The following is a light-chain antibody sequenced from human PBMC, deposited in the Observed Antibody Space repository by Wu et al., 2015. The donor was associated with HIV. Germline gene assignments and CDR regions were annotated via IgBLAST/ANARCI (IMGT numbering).Light chain of an antibody. V-gene: IGKV1-39*01. CDR1: QSIRSH. Sequence: DIQMTQSPSSLSVSVGDRVTITCRASQSIRSHLNWYQQKLGKAPKLLIYAAPSLESWVPSRFSGSGSATDFTLTISSLQPEDFAIYYCQQSHSPPWTFGQGTKVEIK. CDR3: QQSHSPPWT. J-gene: IGKJ1*01. CDR2: AAP.